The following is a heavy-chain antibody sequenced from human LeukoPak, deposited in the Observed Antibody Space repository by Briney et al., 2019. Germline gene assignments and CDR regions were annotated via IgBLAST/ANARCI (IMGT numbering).Heavy chain of an antibody. D-gene: IGHD2-2*01. J-gene: IGHJ4*02. CDR2: IIPIFGTA. CDR3: ARERGIVAVPAAIFAPTWGARGTFDY. V-gene: IGHV1-69*01. Sequence: SSAKVSCKASGGTFSSYAISWVRQAPGQGLEWMGGIIPIFGTANYAQKFQGRVTITADESTSTAYMELSSLRSEDTAVYYCARERGIVAVPAAIFAPTWGARGTFDYWGQGTLVTVSS. CDR1: GGTFSSYA.